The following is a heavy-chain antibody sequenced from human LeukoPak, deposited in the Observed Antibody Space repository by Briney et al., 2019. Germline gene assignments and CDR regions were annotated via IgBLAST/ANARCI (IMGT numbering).Heavy chain of an antibody. CDR3: ARGQDCSGGSCYLSGGSEFDP. J-gene: IGHJ5*02. V-gene: IGHV4-30-2*01. CDR1: GGSISSGGYS. Sequence: SETLSLTCAVSGGSISSGGYSWSWIRQPPGKGLEWIGYIYHSGSTYYNPSLKSRVTISVDTSKNQFSLKLSSVTAADTAVYYCARGQDCSGGSCYLSGGSEFDPWGQGTLVTVSS. D-gene: IGHD2-15*01. CDR2: IYHSGST.